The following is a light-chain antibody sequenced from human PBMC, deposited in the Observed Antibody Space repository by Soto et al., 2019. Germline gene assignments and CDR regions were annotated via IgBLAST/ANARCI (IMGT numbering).Light chain of an antibody. CDR1: SSDIGAGYD. CDR3: QSYDSSLGGSKGV. CDR2: SNI. Sequence: QSVLTQPPSMSGAPGQRVTISCTGSSSDIGAGYDVHWYQQFPGTAPKLLIYSNINRPSGVPDRFSGSKSGTSASLAITGLQAEDEADYYCQSYDSSLGGSKGVFGGGTMLTVL. J-gene: IGLJ3*02. V-gene: IGLV1-40*01.